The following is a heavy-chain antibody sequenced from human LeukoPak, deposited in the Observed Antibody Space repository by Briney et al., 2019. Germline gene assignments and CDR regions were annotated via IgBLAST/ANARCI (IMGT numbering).Heavy chain of an antibody. D-gene: IGHD2-8*01. CDR3: ARQLYALRKYFDY. CDR1: GGSISSSSYY. CDR2: INHSGST. V-gene: IGHV4-39*01. J-gene: IGHJ4*02. Sequence: SETLSLTCTVSGGSISSSSYYWGWIRQPPGKGLEWIGEINHSGSTNYNPSLKSRVTISVDTSKNQFSLKLSSVTAADTAVYYCARQLYALRKYFDYWGQGTLVTVSS.